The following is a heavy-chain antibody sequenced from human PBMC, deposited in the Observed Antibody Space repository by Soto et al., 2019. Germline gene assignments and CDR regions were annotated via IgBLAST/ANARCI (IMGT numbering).Heavy chain of an antibody. V-gene: IGHV4-34*01. CDR1: GGSFSGYY. Sequence: QVQLQQWGAGLLKPSETLSLTCAVYGGSFSGYYWSWIRQPPGKGLEWIGEINHSGSTNYNPSLNSRVTISVDSAKHQFSLKLCCVSAADTAVYYCATSRYYGSGGRAESRGGTPFDSWGQGTLVTVSS. CDR3: ATSRYYGSGGRAESRGGTPFDS. CDR2: INHSGST. D-gene: IGHD3-10*01. J-gene: IGHJ5*01.